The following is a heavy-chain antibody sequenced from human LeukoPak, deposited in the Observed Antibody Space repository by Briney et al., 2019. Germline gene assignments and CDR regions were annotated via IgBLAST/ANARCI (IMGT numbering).Heavy chain of an antibody. J-gene: IGHJ5*02. D-gene: IGHD3-10*01. CDR3: ARGLNYYGSGSYRDWFDP. Sequence: VSVKVSCKASGYTFTGYYMHWVRQAPGQGLEWMGWINPNSGGTNYAQKFQGWVTMTRDTSISTAYMELSRLRSDDTAVYYCARGLNYYGSGSYRDWFDPWGQGTLVTVSS. V-gene: IGHV1-2*04. CDR2: INPNSGGT. CDR1: GYTFTGYY.